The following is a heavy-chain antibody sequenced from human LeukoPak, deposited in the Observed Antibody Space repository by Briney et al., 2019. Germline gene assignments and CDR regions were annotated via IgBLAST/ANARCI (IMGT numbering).Heavy chain of an antibody. CDR1: GFTVSSNY. D-gene: IGHD2-21*01. V-gene: IGHV3-53*01. Sequence: GGSLRLSCAASGFTVSSNYMTWIRQAPGERLEWVSIVYSGGDTYYADSVKGRFTMSRDNSKNMLYLQMNSLRAEDTAVYYCARVEIPWSFDYWGQGTLVSVSS. CDR2: VYSGGDT. CDR3: ARVEIPWSFDY. J-gene: IGHJ4*02.